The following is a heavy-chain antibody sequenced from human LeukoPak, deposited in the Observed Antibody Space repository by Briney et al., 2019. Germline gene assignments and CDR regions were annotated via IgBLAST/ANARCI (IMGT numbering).Heavy chain of an antibody. D-gene: IGHD6-19*01. CDR2: INHSGST. CDR1: GGSFSGYY. CDR3: ARAANIAVAGSNWFDP. J-gene: IGHJ5*02. Sequence: SETLSLTCAVYGGSFSGYYWSWIRQPPGKGLEWIGEINHSGSTNYNPSLKSRVTISVDTSKNQFSLKLSSVTAADTAVYYCARAANIAVAGSNWFDPWGQGTLVTVSS. V-gene: IGHV4-34*01.